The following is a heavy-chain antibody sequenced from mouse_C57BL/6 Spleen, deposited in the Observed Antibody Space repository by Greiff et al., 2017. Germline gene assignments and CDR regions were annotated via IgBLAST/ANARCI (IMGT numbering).Heavy chain of an antibody. V-gene: IGHV1-72*01. CDR1: GYTFTSYW. Sequence: QVHVKQPGAELVKPGASVKLSCKASGYTFTSYWMHWVKQRPGRGLEWIGRIDPNSGGTKYNEKFKSKATLTVDKPSSTAYMQLSSLTSEDSAVYYCARSLDGYSWDYWGQGTTLTVSS. CDR2: IDPNSGGT. D-gene: IGHD2-3*01. CDR3: ARSLDGYSWDY. J-gene: IGHJ2*01.